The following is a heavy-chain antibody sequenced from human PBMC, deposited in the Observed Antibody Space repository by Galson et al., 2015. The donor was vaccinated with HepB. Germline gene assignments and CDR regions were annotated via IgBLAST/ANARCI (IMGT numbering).Heavy chain of an antibody. CDR3: ARGRECIVDDCYVLGKFDP. D-gene: IGHD2-21*02. J-gene: IGHJ5*01. V-gene: IGHV3-23*01. CDR1: GFNFRTFA. Sequence: SLRLSCASSGFNFRTFAMSWVRQAPGKGLEWVSSISGSESTIYYADSVKGRFTISRDNSNNMVYLQMKSLRVDDTATYFCARGRECIVDDCYVLGKFDPWGQGTVVTLSS. CDR2: ISGSESTI.